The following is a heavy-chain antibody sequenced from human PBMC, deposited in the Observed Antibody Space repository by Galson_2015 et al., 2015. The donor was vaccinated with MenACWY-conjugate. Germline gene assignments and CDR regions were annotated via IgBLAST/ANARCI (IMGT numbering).Heavy chain of an antibody. V-gene: IGHV2-5*02. J-gene: IGHJ4*02. Sequence: PALVKPTQTLTLTCTFSGFSLRTSGVGVGWIRQPPGKALEWLALIYWDDDKRYSPSLRSRLTITKDTSKSHVVLTMTNMDPVDTATYYCSRTGATPGDYWGQGTLVTVSS. CDR1: GFSLRTSGVG. D-gene: IGHD2-15*01. CDR3: SRTGATPGDY. CDR2: IYWDDDK.